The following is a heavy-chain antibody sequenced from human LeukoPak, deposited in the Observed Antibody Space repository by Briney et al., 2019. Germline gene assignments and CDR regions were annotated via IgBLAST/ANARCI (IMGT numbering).Heavy chain of an antibody. CDR2: ISGSDGST. V-gene: IGHV3-23*01. Sequence: GGSLRLSCAASGFTFSSYAMSWVRQAPGKGLEWVSAISGSDGSTYYADSVKGRFTISRDNSKNTLYLQMNSLRAEDTAVYYCARIPPVVVTAITTTYFDYWGQGTLVTVSS. J-gene: IGHJ4*02. CDR3: ARIPPVVVTAITTTYFDY. D-gene: IGHD2-21*02. CDR1: GFTFSSYA.